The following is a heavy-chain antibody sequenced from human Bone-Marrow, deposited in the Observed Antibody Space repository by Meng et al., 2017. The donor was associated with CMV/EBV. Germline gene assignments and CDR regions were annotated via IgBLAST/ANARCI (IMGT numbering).Heavy chain of an antibody. V-gene: IGHV4-38-2*02. D-gene: IGHD3-10*01. Sequence: SETLSLTCTVSGDFISSGYYWGWIRQPPGKGLEWIGSMYHSGSTYYNPSLKSRVTISVDTSKNQFSLKLSSVTAADTAVYDCARWAKYYYGSGSHGLDYWGQGTLVTVSS. CDR1: GDFISSGYY. CDR2: MYHSGST. J-gene: IGHJ4*02. CDR3: ARWAKYYYGSGSHGLDY.